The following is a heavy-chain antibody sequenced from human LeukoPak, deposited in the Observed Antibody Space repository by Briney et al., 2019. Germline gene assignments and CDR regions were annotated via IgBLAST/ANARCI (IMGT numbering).Heavy chain of an antibody. Sequence: GGSLRLSCAASGFTFSSYAMSWVRQAPGKGLEWVSAISGNGGSTYYADSVKGRFTISRDNSKNTLYLQMNSLRAEDTAVYYCAKSYYDFWGGFDYWGQGTLVTLYS. CDR2: ISGNGGST. CDR1: GFTFSSYA. D-gene: IGHD3-3*01. J-gene: IGHJ4*02. CDR3: AKSYYDFWGGFDY. V-gene: IGHV3-23*01.